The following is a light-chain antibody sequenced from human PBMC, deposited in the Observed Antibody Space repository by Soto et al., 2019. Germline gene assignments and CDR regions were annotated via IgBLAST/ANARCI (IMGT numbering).Light chain of an antibody. Sequence: EIVMTQSPATLSVSPGERATLSCRASQSVSSNLARYQQKPGQAPRLLIYGASTRATGIPARFSGSGSGTELTLTISRLQSQHFTVYYCQQNNNKSRAFGQGSKVDIK. CDR1: QSVSSN. J-gene: IGKJ1*01. CDR2: GAS. V-gene: IGKV3-15*01. CDR3: QQNNNKSRA.